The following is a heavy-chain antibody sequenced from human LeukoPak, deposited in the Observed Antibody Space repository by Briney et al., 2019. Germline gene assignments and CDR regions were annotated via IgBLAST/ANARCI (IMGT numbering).Heavy chain of an antibody. D-gene: IGHD3-22*01. CDR3: ARKEGYDSSGYYLRRFDP. Sequence: GASVKVSCKASGYTFTSYGISWVRQAPGQGLEWMGWISAYNGNTNYTQKLQGRVTMTTDTSTSTAYMELRSLRSDDTAVYYCARKEGYDSSGYYLRRFDPWGQGTLVTVSS. J-gene: IGHJ5*02. V-gene: IGHV1-18*01. CDR2: ISAYNGNT. CDR1: GYTFTSYG.